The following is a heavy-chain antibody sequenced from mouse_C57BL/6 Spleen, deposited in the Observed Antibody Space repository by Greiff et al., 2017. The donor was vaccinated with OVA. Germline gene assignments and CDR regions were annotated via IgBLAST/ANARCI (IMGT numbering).Heavy chain of an antibody. D-gene: IGHD3-2*01. CDR2: IYPRSGNT. CDR3: ARSKDSSGNFDY. J-gene: IGHJ2*01. Sequence: VQLQQSGAELARPGASVKLSCKASGYTFTSYGISWVKQRTGQGLEWIGEIYPRSGNTYYNEKFKGKATLTADKSSSTAYMELRSLTSEDSAVYFCARSKDSSGNFDYWGQGTTLTVSS. CDR1: GYTFTSYG. V-gene: IGHV1-81*01.